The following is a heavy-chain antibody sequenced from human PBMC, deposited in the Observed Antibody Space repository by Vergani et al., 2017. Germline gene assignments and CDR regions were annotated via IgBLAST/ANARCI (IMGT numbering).Heavy chain of an antibody. CDR3: ARTVAGLGEWLDP. D-gene: IGHD6-19*01. CDR1: GGTFSSYS. V-gene: IGHV1-69*02. J-gene: IGHJ5*02. Sequence: QVQLVQSGAEVKKPGSSIKVSCKASGGTFSSYSITWVRQAPGQGLEWMGRIIPILNITFYAQKFQGRVAISADKSTSTAYMELGSLISEDTAVYYCARTVAGLGEWLDPWGQGTLGTVSS. CDR2: IIPILNIT.